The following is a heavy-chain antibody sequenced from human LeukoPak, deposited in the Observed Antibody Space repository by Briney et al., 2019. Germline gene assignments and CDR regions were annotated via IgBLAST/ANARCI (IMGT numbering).Heavy chain of an antibody. J-gene: IGHJ5*02. CDR1: GYTFTSYA. V-gene: IGHV7-4-1*02. CDR3: AGGQQLVPYWFDP. CDR2: INTNTGNP. Sequence: ASVKVSCKASGYTFTSYAMNWVRQAPGQGLEWMGWINTNTGNPTYAQGFTGRFVFSLDTSVSTANLQISSLKAEDTAVYYCAGGQQLVPYWFDPWGQGTLVTVSS. D-gene: IGHD6-13*01.